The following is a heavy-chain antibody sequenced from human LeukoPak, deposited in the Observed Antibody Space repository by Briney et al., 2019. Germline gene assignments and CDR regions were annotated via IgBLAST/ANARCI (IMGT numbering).Heavy chain of an antibody. J-gene: IGHJ4*02. V-gene: IGHV4-34*01. CDR1: GGSFSGYY. D-gene: IGHD4-17*01. CDR2: INHSGST. CDR3: ARADDYGDQKLYDY. Sequence: SETLSLTCAVYGGSFSGYYWSWIRQPPGKGLEWIGEINHSGSTNYNPSLKSRVTISVDTPKNQFSLKLSSVTAADTAVYYCARADDYGDQKLYDYWGQGTLVTVSS.